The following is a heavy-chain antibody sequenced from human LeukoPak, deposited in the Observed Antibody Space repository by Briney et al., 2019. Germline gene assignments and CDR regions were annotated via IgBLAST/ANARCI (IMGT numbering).Heavy chain of an antibody. V-gene: IGHV3-7*01. D-gene: IGHD3-3*01. CDR2: IKQDGSEK. J-gene: IGHJ4*02. Sequence: PVGSLRLSCAASGFTFSNHWMSWVRQAPGKGLEWVANIKQDGSEKYYVDSVKGRFTVSRDNPKNSLYLQMNSLRAEDTAVYFCARLSDFWSGYYRDYWGQGTLVTVSS. CDR1: GFTFSNHW. CDR3: ARLSDFWSGYYRDY.